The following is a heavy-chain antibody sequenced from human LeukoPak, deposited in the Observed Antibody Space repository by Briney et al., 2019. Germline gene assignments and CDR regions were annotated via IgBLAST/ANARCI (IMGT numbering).Heavy chain of an antibody. CDR3: ARVPFWSGSPFDY. J-gene: IGHJ4*02. D-gene: IGHD3-3*01. Sequence: SVKVSCKASGGTFSSYAISWVRQAPGQGLEWMGGIIPIFGTANYAQKFQARVTITADESTSTAYMELSSLRSEDTAVYYCARVPFWSGSPFDYWGQGTLVTVSS. CDR2: IIPIFGTA. CDR1: GGTFSSYA. V-gene: IGHV1-69*13.